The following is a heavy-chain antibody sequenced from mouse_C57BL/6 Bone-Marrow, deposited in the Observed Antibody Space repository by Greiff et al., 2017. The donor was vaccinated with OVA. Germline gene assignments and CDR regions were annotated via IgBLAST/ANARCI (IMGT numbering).Heavy chain of an antibody. CDR3: ARGGWLLPFAY. J-gene: IGHJ3*01. D-gene: IGHD2-3*01. CDR2: INPSSGYT. Sequence: QVQLKQSGAELAKPGASVKLSCKASGYTFTSYWMHWVKQRPGQGLEWIGYINPSSGYTKYTQKFKDKATMTADKSSSTAYMQLSSLTYEDSAVYYCARGGWLLPFAYWGQGTLVTVSA. CDR1: GYTFTSYW. V-gene: IGHV1-7*01.